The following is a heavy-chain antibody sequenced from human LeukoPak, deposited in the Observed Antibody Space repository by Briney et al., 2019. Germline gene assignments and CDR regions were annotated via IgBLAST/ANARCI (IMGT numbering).Heavy chain of an antibody. CDR3: ARMYDRSGYYYPFDY. D-gene: IGHD3-22*01. CDR2: IYYSGST. V-gene: IGHV4-39*07. J-gene: IGHJ4*02. CDR1: GGSISSSSYY. Sequence: SETLSLTCTVSGGSISSSSYYWGWIRQPPGKGLEWIGSIYYSGSTYYNPSLKSRVTISVDTSKNHFSLKLTSVTAADTAVYYCARMYDRSGYYYPFDYWGQGTLVTVSS.